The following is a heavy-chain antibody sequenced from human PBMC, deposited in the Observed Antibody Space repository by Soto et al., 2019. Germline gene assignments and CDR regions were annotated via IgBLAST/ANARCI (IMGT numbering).Heavy chain of an antibody. V-gene: IGHV3-30-3*01. CDR2: ISYDGSNK. Sequence: QVQLVESGGGVVQPGRSLRLSCAASGFTFSSYAMHWVRQAPGKGLEWVAVISYDGSNKYYADSVKGRFTISRDNSKNTLYLQMNSLRAEDTAVYYCARDLDFGVADLFYYYYYGMDVWGQGTTVTVSS. CDR3: ARDLDFGVADLFYYYYYGMDV. D-gene: IGHD3-3*01. J-gene: IGHJ6*02. CDR1: GFTFSSYA.